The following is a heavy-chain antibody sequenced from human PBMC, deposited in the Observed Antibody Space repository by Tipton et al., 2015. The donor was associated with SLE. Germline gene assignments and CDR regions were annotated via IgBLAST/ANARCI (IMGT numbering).Heavy chain of an antibody. CDR1: GGSISSYY. Sequence: TLSLTCTVSGGSISSYYWSWIRQPPGKGLEWIGYIYYSGSTNYNPPLKSRVTISVDTSKNQFSLKLSSVTAADTAVYYCARDRVYCSGGSCYHEYFDYWGQGTLVTVSS. V-gene: IGHV4-59*12. D-gene: IGHD2-15*01. CDR2: IYYSGST. J-gene: IGHJ4*02. CDR3: ARDRVYCSGGSCYHEYFDY.